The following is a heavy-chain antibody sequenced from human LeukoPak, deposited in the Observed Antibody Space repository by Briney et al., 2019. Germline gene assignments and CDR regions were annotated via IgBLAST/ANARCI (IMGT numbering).Heavy chain of an antibody. CDR3: AKGGGSYLSADY. D-gene: IGHD1-26*01. V-gene: IGHV3-30*02. Sequence: GGSLRLSCAASGFTFSSYGMHWVRQAPGKGLEWVAFIRYDGSNKYYADSVKGRFTISRDNSKNTLYLQMNSLRAEDTAVYYCAKGGGSYLSADYWGQGTLVTVSS. J-gene: IGHJ4*02. CDR1: GFTFSSYG. CDR2: IRYDGSNK.